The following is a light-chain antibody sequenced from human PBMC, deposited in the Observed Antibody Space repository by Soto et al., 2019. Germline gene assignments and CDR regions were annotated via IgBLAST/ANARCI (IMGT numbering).Light chain of an antibody. CDR3: QHYGTPVT. CDR1: QSVSNNY. J-gene: IGKJ1*01. V-gene: IGKV3-20*01. Sequence: EIGLTKSACPLSPSPGERATLSCRASQSVSNNYLAWYQQTARQAPMLINYAASNEAGVIPGWCSCRGSTAYFPLTSSMQEQDDAAVYCYQHYGTPVTFGQGTKVDI. CDR2: AAS.